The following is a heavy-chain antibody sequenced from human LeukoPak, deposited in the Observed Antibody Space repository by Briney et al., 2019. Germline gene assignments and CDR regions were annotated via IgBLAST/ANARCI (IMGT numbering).Heavy chain of an antibody. CDR3: ARDRMDTGTYFDY. Sequence: GASVKVSCKASGYTFTGYYMHWVRQAPGQGLEWMGRINPNSGGTNYAQKLQGRVTMTTDTSTSTAYMELRSLRSGDTAMYYCARDRMDTGTYFDYWGQGTLVTVSS. J-gene: IGHJ4*02. CDR2: INPNSGGT. V-gene: IGHV1-2*06. D-gene: IGHD5-18*01. CDR1: GYTFTGYY.